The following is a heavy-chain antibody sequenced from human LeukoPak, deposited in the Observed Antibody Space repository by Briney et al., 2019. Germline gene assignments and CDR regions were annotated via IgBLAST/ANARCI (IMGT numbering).Heavy chain of an antibody. CDR1: GFTVSSNY. CDR2: IYSGGST. Sequence: GGSLRLSCAASGFTVSSNYMSWVRQAPGKGLEWVSVIYSGGSTYYVDPVKGRFTISRDNSKNTLYLQMNSLRAADTAVYYCARDYYFDYWGQGTLVTVSS. CDR3: ARDYYFDY. J-gene: IGHJ4*02. V-gene: IGHV3-53*01.